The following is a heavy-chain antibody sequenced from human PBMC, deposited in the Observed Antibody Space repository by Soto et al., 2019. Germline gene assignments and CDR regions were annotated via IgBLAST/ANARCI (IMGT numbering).Heavy chain of an antibody. CDR3: VKVGDFGRQTY. J-gene: IGHJ4*02. D-gene: IGHD3-16*01. CDR1: GFTFSTYA. V-gene: IGHV3-23*01. Sequence: EVQLLESGGGLVQPGGSLRLPCAASGFTFSTYAMSWVRQAPGKGLEWVSAISVSGTTTYYADSVKGRFTISRDNSKNTLYLQMNSLRVEDTAVYYCVKVGDFGRQTYWGQGTLVTVSS. CDR2: ISVSGTTT.